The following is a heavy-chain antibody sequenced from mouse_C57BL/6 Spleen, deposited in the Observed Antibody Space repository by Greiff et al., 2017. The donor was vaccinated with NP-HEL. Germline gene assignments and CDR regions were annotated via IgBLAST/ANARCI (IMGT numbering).Heavy chain of an antibody. CDR1: GYTFTSYW. CDR3: ARKRGDGYYWYFDV. Sequence: QVQLQQPRAELVRPGSSVKLSCKASGYTFTSYWMHWVKQRPIQGLEWIGNIDPSDSETHYNQKFKDKATLTVDKSSSTAYMQLSSLTSEDSAVYYCARKRGDGYYWYFDVWGTGTTVTVSS. CDR2: IDPSDSET. V-gene: IGHV1-52*01. J-gene: IGHJ1*03. D-gene: IGHD2-3*01.